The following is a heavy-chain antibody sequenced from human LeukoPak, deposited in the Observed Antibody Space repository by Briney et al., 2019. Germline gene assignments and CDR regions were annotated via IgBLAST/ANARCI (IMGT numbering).Heavy chain of an antibody. CDR1: GGTFSSYA. V-gene: IGHV1-18*01. D-gene: IGHD3-22*01. CDR2: IGAYNGNT. CDR3: ARMITMIVVVAKRHRYNWFDP. J-gene: IGHJ5*02. Sequence: ASVKVSCKASGGTFSSYAISWVRQAPGQGLEWMGWIGAYNGNTNYAQKLQGRVTMTTDTSTSTAYMELRSLRSDDTAVYYCARMITMIVVVAKRHRYNWFDPWGQGTLVTVSS.